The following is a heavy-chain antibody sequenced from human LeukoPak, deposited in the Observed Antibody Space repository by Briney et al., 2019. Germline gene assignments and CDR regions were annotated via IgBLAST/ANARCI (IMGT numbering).Heavy chain of an antibody. CDR3: ARDPYGSGSYFDY. J-gene: IGHJ4*02. V-gene: IGHV3-23*01. D-gene: IGHD3-10*01. Sequence: GGSLRLSCAASGFTFSIYVMTWVRQAPGKGLEWVSAISSSGVSTYYADSVKGRFTISRDNSKNTLYLQMNSLRAEDTAIYFCARDPYGSGSYFDYWGQGTLVTVSS. CDR2: ISSSGVST. CDR1: GFTFSIYV.